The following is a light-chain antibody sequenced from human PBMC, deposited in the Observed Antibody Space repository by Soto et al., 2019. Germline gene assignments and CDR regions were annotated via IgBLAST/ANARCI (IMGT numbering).Light chain of an antibody. CDR3: NSYTNTNTLPV. CDR1: SGDFGGYNY. Sequence: QSALTQPASVSGSPGQSITISCTGASGDFGGYNYVSWYQQHPGKAPQLLIYGVTNRPSGVSNRFSCSKSGNTASLTISGLQADDEAAYYCNSYTNTNTLPVFGTGTKLTVL. V-gene: IGLV2-14*01. J-gene: IGLJ1*01. CDR2: GVT.